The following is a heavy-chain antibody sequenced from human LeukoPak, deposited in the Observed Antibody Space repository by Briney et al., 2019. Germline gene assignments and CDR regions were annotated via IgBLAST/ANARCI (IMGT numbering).Heavy chain of an antibody. V-gene: IGHV4-4*02. J-gene: IGHJ5*02. D-gene: IGHD3-10*01. CDR1: GGSISSFNW. CDR2: IYHGGST. Sequence: PSETLSLTCAVPGGSISSFNWWSWVRQSPGKGLEGIGEIYHGGSTNYNPSLKSRVAMSVDRSRSQFSLRLNSVTAADTAVYYCAKGEDYGSGTVHFAPWGQGTLVTVSS. CDR3: AKGEDYGSGTVHFAP.